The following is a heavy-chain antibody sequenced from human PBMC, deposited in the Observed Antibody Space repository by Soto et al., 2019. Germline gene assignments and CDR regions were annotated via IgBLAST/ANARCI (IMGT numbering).Heavy chain of an antibody. D-gene: IGHD2-15*01. CDR2: IYYSGST. J-gene: IGHJ4*02. V-gene: IGHV4-59*01. CDR1: GGSISSYY. Sequence: SETLSLTCTVSGGSISSYYWSWIRQPPGKGLEWIGYIYYSGSTNYNPSLKSRVTISVGTSKNQFSLKLSSVTAADTAVYYCARVVVVVADGYFDYWGQGTLVTVSS. CDR3: ARVVVVVADGYFDY.